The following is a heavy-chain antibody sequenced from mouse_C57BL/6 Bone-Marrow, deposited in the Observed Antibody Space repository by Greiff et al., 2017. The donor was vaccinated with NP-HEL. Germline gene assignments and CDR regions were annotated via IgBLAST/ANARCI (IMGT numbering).Heavy chain of an antibody. CDR3: ARDRAVVAFYWYFDV. V-gene: IGHV1-54*01. Sequence: VQLQQSGAELVRPGTSVKVSCKASGYAFTNYLIEWVKQRPGQGLEWIGVINPGSGGTNYNEKFKGKATLTADKSSSTAYMQLSSLTSEDSAVYFCARDRAVVAFYWYFDVWGTGTTVTVSS. D-gene: IGHD1-1*01. CDR1: GYAFTNYL. J-gene: IGHJ1*03. CDR2: INPGSGGT.